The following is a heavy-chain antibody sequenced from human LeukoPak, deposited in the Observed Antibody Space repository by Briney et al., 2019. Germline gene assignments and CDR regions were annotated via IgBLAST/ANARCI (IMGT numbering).Heavy chain of an antibody. D-gene: IGHD3-22*01. J-gene: IGHJ4*02. V-gene: IGHV1-18*01. CDR1: GYTFTSYG. CDR2: ISAYNGNT. CDR3: ARGATYYYDSSGYYQCDY. Sequence: SVKVSCKASGYTFTSYGISWVRQAPGQGLEWMGWISAYNGNTNYAQKLQGRVTMTTDTSTSTAYMELRSLRSDDTAVYYCARGATYYYDSSGYYQCDYWGQGTLVTVSS.